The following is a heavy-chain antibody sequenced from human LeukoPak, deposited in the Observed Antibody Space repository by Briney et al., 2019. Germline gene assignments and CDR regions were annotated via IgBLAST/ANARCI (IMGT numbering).Heavy chain of an antibody. D-gene: IGHD3-16*01. Sequence: ASVKVSCKASGYTFSDFHMHWVRQAPGQGLEWMGWINPKSGGTNYAQKFQGRVTMTRDTSISTVYMELSRLRSDDTAVYYCARVTRGGDRFDPWGQGTLVTVSS. V-gene: IGHV1-2*02. J-gene: IGHJ5*02. CDR1: GYTFSDFH. CDR3: ARVTRGGDRFDP. CDR2: INPKSGGT.